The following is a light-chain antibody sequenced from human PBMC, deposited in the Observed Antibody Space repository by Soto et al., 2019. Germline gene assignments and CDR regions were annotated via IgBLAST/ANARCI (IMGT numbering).Light chain of an antibody. CDR2: GAS. J-gene: IGKJ4*01. Sequence: DIVMTQSPATLSVSPGERATLSCRASQSIRSTLAWYQQKPGQAPRLLIYGASTRATGIPVRFSGSGSGTEFSLTISSLQSEDFALYYCQQYNNWHLTFGGGTKVEIE. CDR3: QQYNNWHLT. V-gene: IGKV3-15*01. CDR1: QSIRST.